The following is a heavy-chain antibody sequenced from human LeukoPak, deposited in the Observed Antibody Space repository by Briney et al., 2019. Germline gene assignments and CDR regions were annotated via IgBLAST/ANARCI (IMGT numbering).Heavy chain of an antibody. CDR2: IYHSGST. CDR1: GGSISSGGYS. D-gene: IGHD5-18*01. V-gene: IGHV4-30-2*01. CDR3: ARQYSYGTFDY. J-gene: IGHJ4*02. Sequence: SETLSLTCAVSGGSISSGGYSWGWIRQPPGKGLEWIGYIYHSGSTYYNPSLKSRVTISVDRSKNQFSLKLSSVTAADTAVYYCARQYSYGTFDYWGQGTLVTVSS.